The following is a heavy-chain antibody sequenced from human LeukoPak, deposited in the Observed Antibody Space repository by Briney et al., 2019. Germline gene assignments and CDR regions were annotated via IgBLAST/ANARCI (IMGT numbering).Heavy chain of an antibody. CDR1: GFTFSSYG. CDR3: AGDQGRWFGSTDAFDI. CDR2: IWYDGSNK. J-gene: IGHJ3*02. D-gene: IGHD3-10*01. Sequence: GGSLRLSCAASGFTFSSYGMHWVRQAPGKGLEWVAVIWYDGSNKYYADSVKGRFTISRDNSKNTLYLQMNSLRAEDTAVYYCAGDQGRWFGSTDAFDIWGQGTMVTVSS. V-gene: IGHV3-33*01.